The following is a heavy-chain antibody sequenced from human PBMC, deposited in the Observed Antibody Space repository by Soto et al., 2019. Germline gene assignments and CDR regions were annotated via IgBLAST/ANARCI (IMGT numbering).Heavy chain of an antibody. CDR3: ARGRRGYCSGGSCYGSGVNGMDV. V-gene: IGHV4-30-2*01. D-gene: IGHD2-15*01. Sequence: SETLSLTCAVSGGSISSGGYSWSWIRQPPGKGLEWIGEINHSGSTNYNPSLKSRVTISVDTSKNQFSLKLSSVTAADTAVYYCARGRRGYCSGGSCYGSGVNGMDVWGQGTTVTVSS. J-gene: IGHJ6*02. CDR1: GGSISSGGYS. CDR2: INHSGST.